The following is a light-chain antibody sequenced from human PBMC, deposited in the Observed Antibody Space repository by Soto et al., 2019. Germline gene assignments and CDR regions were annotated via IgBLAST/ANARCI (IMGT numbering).Light chain of an antibody. CDR1: QDISNY. V-gene: IGKV1-33*01. J-gene: IGKJ2*01. CDR2: DAS. CDR3: QQYENFPYT. Sequence: DIQMTQSPSSLSESVGDRVTITCQASQDISNYLNWYQQKPGKAPKLLINDASNLETGVPSRFSGSRSGTDFTFTISSLQPEDIATYYCQQYENFPYTFGQGTKVEIK.